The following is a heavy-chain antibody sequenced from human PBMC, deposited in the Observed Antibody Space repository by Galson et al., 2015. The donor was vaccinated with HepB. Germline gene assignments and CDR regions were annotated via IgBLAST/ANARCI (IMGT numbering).Heavy chain of an antibody. CDR3: AKEIVEKRSGWGFDY. Sequence: FLRLSCAASGFTFNNYGMHWARQAPGKGLDWVAGISFEAKNKYYADSVKGRFTISRDNSKNTLSLQMNSLRADDTAVYYCAKEIVEKRSGWGFDYWGQGTLVTVSS. D-gene: IGHD6-19*01. CDR2: ISFEAKNK. J-gene: IGHJ4*02. V-gene: IGHV3-30*18. CDR1: GFTFNNYG.